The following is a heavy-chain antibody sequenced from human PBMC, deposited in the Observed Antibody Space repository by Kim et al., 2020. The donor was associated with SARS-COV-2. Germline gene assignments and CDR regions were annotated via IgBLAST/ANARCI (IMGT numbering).Heavy chain of an antibody. D-gene: IGHD6-13*01. V-gene: IGHV3-7*03. CDR2: T. Sequence: TCCVEPGKGRFTVSRDNAKNSLSLQMNSLRAEDTAVYYCARTDFAAAGNYWGQGTLVTVSS. CDR3: ARTDFAAAGNY. J-gene: IGHJ4*02.